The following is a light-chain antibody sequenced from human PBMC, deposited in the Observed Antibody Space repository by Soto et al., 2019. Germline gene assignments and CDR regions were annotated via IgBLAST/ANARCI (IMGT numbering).Light chain of an antibody. CDR1: SSDVGVYNY. CDR3: CSYAGSYTFV. Sequence: QSALTQPRSVSGSPGQSVTISRTGTSSDVGVYNYVSWYQQHPGKAPKLMIYDVTKRPSGVPDRFSGSKSANTASLTISGLQAEDEADYYCCSYAGSYTFVFGTGTKVTVL. V-gene: IGLV2-11*01. J-gene: IGLJ1*01. CDR2: DVT.